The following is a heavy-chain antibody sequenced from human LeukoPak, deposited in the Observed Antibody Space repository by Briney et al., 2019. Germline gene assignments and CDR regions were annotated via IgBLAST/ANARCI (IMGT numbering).Heavy chain of an antibody. CDR1: KYTLTDHD. D-gene: IGHD1-1*01. CDR3: ARDRGGTGDFDY. J-gene: IGHJ4*02. Sequence: ASVKVSCKASKYTLTDHDIHWVRQAPRQRLERMGWINPGNGNTKYSQKFQGRVTITRDTSASTAYMELSSLRSEDTAVYYCARDRGGTGDFDYWGQGTQVTVSA. CDR2: INPGNGNT. V-gene: IGHV1-3*01.